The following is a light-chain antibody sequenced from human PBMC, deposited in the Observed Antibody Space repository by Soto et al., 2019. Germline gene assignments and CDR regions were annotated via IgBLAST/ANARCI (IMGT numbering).Light chain of an antibody. Sequence: EIVMTESPATLSVSPGERATLSCRASQNIRSNLAWYQQNPGQRPRLLIYDTSARATGVPARFSGSGSGTEFTLTISSLQSEDFAVYYCQQYNNWPPSIIFGQGTRLEIK. V-gene: IGKV3-15*01. J-gene: IGKJ5*01. CDR3: QQYNNWPPSII. CDR2: DTS. CDR1: QNIRSN.